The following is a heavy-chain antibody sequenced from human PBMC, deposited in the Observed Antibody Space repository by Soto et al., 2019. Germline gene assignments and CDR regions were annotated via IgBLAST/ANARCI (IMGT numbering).Heavy chain of an antibody. V-gene: IGHV5-51*01. CDR2: ISPAASDT. Sequence: PGESLKISCTGSGYSFTSYWIGWVRQMPGKGLEWMGIISPAASDTRYSPSFQGQVTIPADRSISTAYLQWSSLKASDTAMYYCARQGPDIVVVPAAILHSYGMGVWGQGTTVTV. D-gene: IGHD2-2*01. J-gene: IGHJ6*02. CDR1: GYSFTSYW. CDR3: ARQGPDIVVVPAAILHSYGMGV.